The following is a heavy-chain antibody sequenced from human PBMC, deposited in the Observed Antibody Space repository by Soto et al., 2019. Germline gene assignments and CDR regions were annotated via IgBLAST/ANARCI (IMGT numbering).Heavy chain of an antibody. CDR1: GGSISSYY. Sequence: PSETLSLTCTVSGGSISSYYWSWIRQPPGKGLEWIGYIYYSGSTNYNPSLKSRVTISVDTSKNQFSLKLSSVTAADTAVSYCARELMVYAHDAFDIWGQGTMVTVSS. J-gene: IGHJ3*02. CDR3: ARELMVYAHDAFDI. V-gene: IGHV4-59*01. D-gene: IGHD2-8*01. CDR2: IYYSGST.